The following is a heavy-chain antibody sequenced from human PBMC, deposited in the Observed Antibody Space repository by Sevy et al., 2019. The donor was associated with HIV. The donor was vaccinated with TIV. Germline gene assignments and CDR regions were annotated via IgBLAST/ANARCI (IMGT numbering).Heavy chain of an antibody. CDR1: GYSISSGYY. CDR2: IYHSGST. V-gene: IGHV4-38-2*01. CDR3: ARGQQQRDYYYYYYMDV. J-gene: IGHJ6*03. Sequence: SETLSLTCAVSGYSISSGYYWGWIRQPPGKGLEWIGSIYHSGSTYYNPSLKSRVTIPVDTSKNQFSLKLSSVTAADTAVYYCARGQQQRDYYYYYYMDVWGKGTTVTVSS. D-gene: IGHD6-13*01.